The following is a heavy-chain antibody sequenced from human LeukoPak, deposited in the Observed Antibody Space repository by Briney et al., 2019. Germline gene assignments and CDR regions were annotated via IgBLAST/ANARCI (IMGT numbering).Heavy chain of an antibody. CDR3: ARDLLDGKSDY. J-gene: IGHJ4*02. CDR2: ISYGGSNQ. D-gene: IGHD3/OR15-3a*01. Sequence: PGRSLRLSCAASGFTFSNYAMNWVHQAPGEGLKWVALISYGGSNQYYADSVKGRFTISRDNSKNTLYLQMNGLRPEDTAVYYCARDLLDGKSDYWGQGTLVTVSS. V-gene: IGHV3-30-3*01. CDR1: GFTFSNYA.